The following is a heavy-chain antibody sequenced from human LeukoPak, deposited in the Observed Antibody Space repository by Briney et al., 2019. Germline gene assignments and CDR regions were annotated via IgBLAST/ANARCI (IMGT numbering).Heavy chain of an antibody. D-gene: IGHD2-15*01. CDR2: IIPIFGTA. Sequence: ASVKVSCKASGGTFSSYAISWVRQAPGQGLEWMGGIIPIFGTANYAQKFQGRVTIIADKSTSTAYMELSSLRSEDTAVYYCARDAPGRDYDAFDIWGQGTMVTVSS. CDR3: ARDAPGRDYDAFDI. CDR1: GGTFSSYA. V-gene: IGHV1-69*06. J-gene: IGHJ3*02.